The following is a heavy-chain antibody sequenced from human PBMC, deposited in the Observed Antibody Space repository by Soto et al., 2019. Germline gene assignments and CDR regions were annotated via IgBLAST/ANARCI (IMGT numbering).Heavy chain of an antibody. CDR2: IYSGGST. V-gene: IGHV3-66*01. Sequence: EVQLVESGGGWVQPGMSLRLSCAASGFTVSTKYMSWVRQAPGKGLEWVSVIYSGGSTFYADSVRGRFTISRDNSKNTVNLQMISLRAKDTAVYYCARDPWAADYWAQGTLVTVSS. CDR1: GFTVSTKY. J-gene: IGHJ4*02. CDR3: ARDPWAADY. D-gene: IGHD3-16*01.